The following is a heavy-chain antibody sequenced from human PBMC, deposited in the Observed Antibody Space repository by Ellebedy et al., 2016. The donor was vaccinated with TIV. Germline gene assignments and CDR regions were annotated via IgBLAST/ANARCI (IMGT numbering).Heavy chain of an antibody. V-gene: IGHV4-59*08. CDR3: ARNNYTSGT. J-gene: IGHJ5*02. Sequence: MPSETLSLTCTVSGGSISSYWWNWIRQPPGKGLEWIGYISNSGSTNYNPSLKSRVTISADTSKNQFSLKLSSVTAADTAVYYCARNNYTSGTWGQGTLVSVSS. CDR1: GGSISSYW. CDR2: ISNSGST. D-gene: IGHD2-2*02.